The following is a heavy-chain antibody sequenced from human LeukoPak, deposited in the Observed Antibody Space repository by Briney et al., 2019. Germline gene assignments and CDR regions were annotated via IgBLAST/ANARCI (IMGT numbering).Heavy chain of an antibody. V-gene: IGHV3-23*01. CDR1: GFTFSSYW. Sequence: SGGSLRLSCAASGFTFSSYWMSWVRQAPGKGLEWVSAISGSGDNTYYADSVKGRFTISRDNSKNTLYLQLNSLRADDTAVYYCAKDLSHRDYFDSSGSYPGYFDYWGQGTLVTVSS. CDR2: ISGSGDNT. J-gene: IGHJ4*02. CDR3: AKDLSHRDYFDSSGSYPGYFDY. D-gene: IGHD3-22*01.